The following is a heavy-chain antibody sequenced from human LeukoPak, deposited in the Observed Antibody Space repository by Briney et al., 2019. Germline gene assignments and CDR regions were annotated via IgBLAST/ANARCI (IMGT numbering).Heavy chain of an antibody. Sequence: SKTLTLPCAVHGGSFTGSYWSWIRQPPGKALKWFGEINHRGTTHYNPSLKSRVTISVDTSKTQFSLKLSSVTAADTAVYYCARQKQGSGSRFYYYCGMDVWGQGTTVTVSS. J-gene: IGHJ6*02. D-gene: IGHD3-10*01. CDR1: GGSFTGSY. CDR3: ARQKQGSGSRFYYYCGMDV. V-gene: IGHV4-34*01. CDR2: INHRGTT.